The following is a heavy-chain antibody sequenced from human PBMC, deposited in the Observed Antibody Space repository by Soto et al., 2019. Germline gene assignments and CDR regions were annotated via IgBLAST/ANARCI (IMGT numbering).Heavy chain of an antibody. CDR1: GFTFSSYW. V-gene: IGHV3-74*01. Sequence: GGSLRLSCAASGFTFSSYWMHWVRQAPGKGLVWVSRINSDGSSTSYADSVKGRLTISRDNAENTLYLQMNSLRAEDTAVYYCARDLRDYDFWSGYYVYDEEGWFDPWGQGTLVTVSS. D-gene: IGHD3-3*01. CDR2: INSDGSST. CDR3: ARDLRDYDFWSGYYVYDEEGWFDP. J-gene: IGHJ5*02.